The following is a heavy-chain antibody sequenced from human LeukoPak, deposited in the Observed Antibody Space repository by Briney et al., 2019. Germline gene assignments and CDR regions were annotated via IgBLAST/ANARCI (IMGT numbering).Heavy chain of an antibody. CDR1: GYTFFSYG. CDR3: ARAVRDGYIDYYYYMDV. D-gene: IGHD5-24*01. Sequence: GASVKVSCKASGYTFFSYGINWVRQAPGQGLEWMAWINTYTGNTNYAQKLQGRVTLTTDTSTSTAYMELRTLRSDDTAVYYCARAVRDGYIDYYYYMDVWGKGTTVTVSS. V-gene: IGHV1-18*01. J-gene: IGHJ6*03. CDR2: INTYTGNT.